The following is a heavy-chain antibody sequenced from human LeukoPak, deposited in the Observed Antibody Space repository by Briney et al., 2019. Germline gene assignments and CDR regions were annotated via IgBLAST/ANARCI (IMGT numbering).Heavy chain of an antibody. V-gene: IGHV3-53*01. Sequence: PGGSLRLSCAASGFTVSSNYMSWVRQAPGKGLEWVSVIYSGGSTYYADSVKGRFTSSRDNSKNTLYLQMNSLRAEDTAVYYCASSYDYVWESYRDDAFDIWGQGTMVTVSS. CDR3: ASSYDYVWESYRDDAFDI. CDR1: GFTVSSNY. CDR2: IYSGGST. D-gene: IGHD3-16*02. J-gene: IGHJ3*02.